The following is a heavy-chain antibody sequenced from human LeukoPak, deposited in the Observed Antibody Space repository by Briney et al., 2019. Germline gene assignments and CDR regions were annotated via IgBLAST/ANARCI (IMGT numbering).Heavy chain of an antibody. V-gene: IGHV3-43*02. CDR2: ISGDGGST. D-gene: IGHD6-19*01. CDR1: EFIFDDYA. J-gene: IGHJ4*02. CDR3: ARESERSGLYDY. Sequence: GGTLRLCCAAPEFIFDDYAIHWVPQDPGQAQEWVSLISGDGGSTFYADSVKGRFTISRDNSKNSLYLQMSSLRSEDTALYYCARESERSGLYDYWGQVTLVTGSS.